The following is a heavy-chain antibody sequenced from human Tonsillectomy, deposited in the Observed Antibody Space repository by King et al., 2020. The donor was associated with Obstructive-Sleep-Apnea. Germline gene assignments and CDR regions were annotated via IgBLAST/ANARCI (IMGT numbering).Heavy chain of an antibody. D-gene: IGHD3-9*01. CDR3: ARDVPYDWLVPYYYYGMDV. V-gene: IGHV4-4*07. CDR2: MFPSGST. Sequence: QLQESGPGLVKPSETLSLTCTVSGGSISSYSWAWIRQPAGEGLEWIGRMFPSGSTNCNPSLKGRVTMSVDTSKNQFSLKLSSVTAADTAVYYCARDVPYDWLVPYYYYGMDVWGQGTTVTVSS. CDR1: GGSISSYS. J-gene: IGHJ6*02.